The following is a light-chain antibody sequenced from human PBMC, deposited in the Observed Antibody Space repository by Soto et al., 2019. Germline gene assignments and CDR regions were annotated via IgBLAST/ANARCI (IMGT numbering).Light chain of an antibody. J-gene: IGKJ5*01. Sequence: DIVMTLSPDSLAVSLCERATINCKSSQSVLYSSNNKNYLAWYQQKPGQPPKLLIYWASTRESGVPDRFSGSGSGTDFTLTISSLQAEDVAVYYCQQYYSTPITFGQGTRLETK. CDR2: WAS. CDR3: QQYYSTPIT. V-gene: IGKV4-1*01. CDR1: QSVLYSSNNKNY.